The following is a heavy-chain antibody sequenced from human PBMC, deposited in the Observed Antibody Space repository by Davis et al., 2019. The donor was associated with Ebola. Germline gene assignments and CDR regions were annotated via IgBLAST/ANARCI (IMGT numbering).Heavy chain of an antibody. Sequence: GGSLRLSCAGSGFTFSSYSMSWVRQAPGKGLEWVANIKQDGSEKYYVDSVKGRFTISRDNAKNSLYLQMNSLRAEDTAVYYCARDLLLWFGELLYEDYYGMDVWGQGTTVTVSS. CDR3: ARDLLLWFGELLYEDYYGMDV. CDR2: IKQDGSEK. V-gene: IGHV3-7*01. J-gene: IGHJ6*02. CDR1: GFTFSSYS. D-gene: IGHD3-10*01.